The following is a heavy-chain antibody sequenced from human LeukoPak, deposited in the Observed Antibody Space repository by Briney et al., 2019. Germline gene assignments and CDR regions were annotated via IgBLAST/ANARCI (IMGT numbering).Heavy chain of an antibody. J-gene: IGHJ4*02. Sequence: PSETLSLTCTVSGGSISSSSYYWGWIRQPPGKGLEWIGSIYYSGSTYYNPSLKCRVTISVDTSKNQFSLRLSSVTAADTAVYYCARHPRCGSSTSCYLSSFDYWGQGTLVTVSS. D-gene: IGHD2-2*01. CDR3: ARHPRCGSSTSCYLSSFDY. CDR2: IYYSGST. V-gene: IGHV4-39*01. CDR1: GGSISSSSYY.